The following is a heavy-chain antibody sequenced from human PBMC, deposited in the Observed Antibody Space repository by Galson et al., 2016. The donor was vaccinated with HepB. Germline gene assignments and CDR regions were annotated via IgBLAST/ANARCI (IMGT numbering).Heavy chain of an antibody. J-gene: IGHJ3*02. CDR3: ARFWSGYLDAFDI. CDR2: IYPTGST. Sequence: ETLSLTCTVSGGSISSHYWNWIRQSPGKGLEWIGYIYPTGSTNFNPSLKSRVNISLDTSRNHFSLKLRSVTAADTAVYYCARFWSGYLDAFDIWGQGTMVTVSS. D-gene: IGHD3-3*01. CDR1: GGSISSHY. V-gene: IGHV4-59*11.